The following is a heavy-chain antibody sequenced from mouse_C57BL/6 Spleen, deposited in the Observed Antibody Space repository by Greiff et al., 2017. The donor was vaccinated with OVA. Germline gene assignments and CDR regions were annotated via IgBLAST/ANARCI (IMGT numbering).Heavy chain of an antibody. CDR3: ARELGRAMDY. D-gene: IGHD4-1*01. V-gene: IGHV1-55*01. J-gene: IGHJ4*01. CDR1: GYTFTSYW. Sequence: QVQLQQPGAELVKPGASVTMSCKASGYTFTSYWIPWVKQRPGQGLEWIGDIYPGSGSTNYNEKFKSKATLTVDTSSSTAYMHISSLTSEDSAVYYCARELGRAMDYWGQGTSVTVSS. CDR2: IYPGSGST.